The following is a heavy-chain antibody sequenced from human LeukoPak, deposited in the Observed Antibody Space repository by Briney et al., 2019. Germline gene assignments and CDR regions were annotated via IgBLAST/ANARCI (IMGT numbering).Heavy chain of an antibody. CDR1: GYNFDSYF. J-gene: IGHJ4*02. D-gene: IGHD6-19*01. CDR3: ARRVSGWYYDY. V-gene: IGHV1-46*02. Sequence: GASVKVSCKASGYNFDSYFMHWVRQAPGQGLEWMGIINPSGGGTSYAQRFQGRVTMTRDTSTSTVYMELSSLGSEDTAVYYCARRVSGWYYDYWGQGTLATVSS. CDR2: INPSGGGT.